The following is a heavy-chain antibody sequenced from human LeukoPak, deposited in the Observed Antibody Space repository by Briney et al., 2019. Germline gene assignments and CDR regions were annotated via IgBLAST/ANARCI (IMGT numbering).Heavy chain of an antibody. CDR2: INPSGGST. D-gene: IGHD3-22*01. V-gene: IGHV1-46*01. CDR1: GYTFTSYY. Sequence: ASVKVSCKASGYTFTSYYMHWVRQAPGQGLEWMGIINPSGGSTSYAQKFQGRVTMTRDMSTSTVYMELSSLRSEDTAVYYCARDLGGVAGPSSGYNWFDPWGQGTLVTVSS. CDR3: ARDLGGVAGPSSGYNWFDP. J-gene: IGHJ5*02.